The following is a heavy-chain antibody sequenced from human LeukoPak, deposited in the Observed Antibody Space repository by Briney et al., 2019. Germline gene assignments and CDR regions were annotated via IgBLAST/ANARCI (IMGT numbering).Heavy chain of an antibody. Sequence: SETLSLTCTVSGGSISSYYWSWIRQPAGKGLEWIGRIYTSGSTNYNPSLKSRVTMSVDTSKNQFSLKLSSVTAADTAVYYCARVRTYYDILTGYLDTAFDIWGQRTMVTVSS. D-gene: IGHD3-9*01. V-gene: IGHV4-4*07. J-gene: IGHJ3*02. CDR3: ARVRTYYDILTGYLDTAFDI. CDR2: IYTSGST. CDR1: GGSISSYY.